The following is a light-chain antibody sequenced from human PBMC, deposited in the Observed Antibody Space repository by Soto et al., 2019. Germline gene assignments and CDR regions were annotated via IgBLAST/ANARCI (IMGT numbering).Light chain of an antibody. V-gene: IGLV1-44*01. J-gene: IGLJ2*01. Sequence: QAVVTQPPSASGTPGQRVTISCSGSSSNIGSNTVNWYQQLPGTAPKLLIYSNNQRPSGVLDRFSGSKPGTSASLAISGLQSEDEAGYYCAAWDVSLNGVVFGGGTKLTVL. CDR3: AAWDVSLNGVV. CDR2: SNN. CDR1: SSNIGSNT.